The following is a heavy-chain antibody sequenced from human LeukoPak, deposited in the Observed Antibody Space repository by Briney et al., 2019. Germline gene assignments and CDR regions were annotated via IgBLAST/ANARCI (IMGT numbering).Heavy chain of an antibody. CDR3: ARGPMYLWIYYGMDV. CDR2: ISSKTYGGTT. D-gene: IGHD2/OR15-2a*01. CDR1: GFTFGDYA. J-gene: IGHJ6*02. Sequence: GGSLTLSCTASGFTFGDYAMSWLRPAPGKGREGVGFISSKTYGGTTEYAASVKGRFTISRDDSKSIAYLQMNRMETEDTAVYYCARGPMYLWIYYGMDVWGQGTTGTVSS. V-gene: IGHV3-49*03.